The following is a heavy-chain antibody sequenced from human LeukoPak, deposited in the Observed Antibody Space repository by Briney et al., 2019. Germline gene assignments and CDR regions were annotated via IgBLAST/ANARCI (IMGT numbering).Heavy chain of an antibody. CDR3: VVLFRRGSGSYYTDY. J-gene: IGHJ4*02. CDR1: GGSFSGYY. V-gene: IGHV4-34*01. CDR2: INRSGST. D-gene: IGHD3-10*01. Sequence: PSETLSLTCAVYGGSFSGYYWSWIRQPSGKGLEWIGEINRSGSTNYNPSLKSRVTISVDTSKNQFSLKLRSVTAADTAAYYCVVLFRRGSGSYYTDYWGQGTLVTVSS.